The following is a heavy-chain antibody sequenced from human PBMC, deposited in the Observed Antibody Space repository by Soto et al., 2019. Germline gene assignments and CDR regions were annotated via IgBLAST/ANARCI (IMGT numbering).Heavy chain of an antibody. D-gene: IGHD3-3*01. J-gene: IGHJ5*02. CDR1: GFTFSSYA. CDR3: AKDPSYDFWSGSYNWYDP. Sequence: GGSLRLSCAASGFTFSSYAMSWVRQAPGKGLEWVSAISGSGGSTYYAGSVKGRFTISRDNSKNTLYLQMNSLRAEDTAVYYCAKDPSYDFWSGSYNWYDPWGQGTLVTVSS. V-gene: IGHV3-23*01. CDR2: ISGSGGST.